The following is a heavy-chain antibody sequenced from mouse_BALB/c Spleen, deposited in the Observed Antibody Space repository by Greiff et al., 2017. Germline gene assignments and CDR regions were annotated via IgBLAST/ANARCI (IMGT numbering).Heavy chain of an antibody. Sequence: EVNLVESGGGLVQPGGSRKLSCAASGFTFSSFGMHWVRQAPEKGLEWVAYIRSGSSTINYADTVKGRFTISRDNPKNTLFLQMTSLRSEDTAMYYCARSRDYFDYWGQGTTLTVSS. J-gene: IGHJ2*01. CDR2: IRSGSSTI. CDR1: GFTFSSFG. CDR3: ARSRDYFDY. V-gene: IGHV5-17*02.